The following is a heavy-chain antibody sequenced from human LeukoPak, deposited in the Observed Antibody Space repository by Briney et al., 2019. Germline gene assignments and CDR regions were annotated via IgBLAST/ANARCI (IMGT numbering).Heavy chain of an antibody. D-gene: IGHD6-13*01. V-gene: IGHV3-33*01. Sequence: PGGSLRLSCAASGFTFSSYGMHWVRQAPGKGLEWVAVIWYEGSNKFYADSVKGQFTISRDNSKNTLYLQMNSLRAEDTAVYYCARVATAAGIGDAFDIWGQGTMVTVSS. CDR2: IWYEGSNK. J-gene: IGHJ3*02. CDR3: ARVATAAGIGDAFDI. CDR1: GFTFSSYG.